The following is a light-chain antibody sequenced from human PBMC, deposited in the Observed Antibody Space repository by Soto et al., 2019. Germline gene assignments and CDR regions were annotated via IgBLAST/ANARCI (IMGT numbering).Light chain of an antibody. V-gene: IGKV3-20*01. CDR1: QSVRNNY. Sequence: EIVLTQSPGTLSLSPGERATLSCRASQSVRNNYLAWYQQKPGQAPRLLIYGASSRATGIPDRFSGSGSGTDFTLTISILEPEDFAVYYCQHYGSSPFSFGPGTKVDIK. CDR2: GAS. CDR3: QHYGSSPFS. J-gene: IGKJ3*01.